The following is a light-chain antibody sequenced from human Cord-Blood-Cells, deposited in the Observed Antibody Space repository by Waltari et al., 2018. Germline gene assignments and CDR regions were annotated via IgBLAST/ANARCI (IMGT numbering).Light chain of an antibody. Sequence: NFMLTQPHSVSESPGKTVTISCTRSSGSIASNYVQWYQQRPGSAPTTVIYEDNQRPSGVPDRFSGSIDSSSNSASLTISGLKTEDEADYYCQSYDSSNPYVEFGGGTKLTVL. J-gene: IGLJ2*01. V-gene: IGLV6-57*03. CDR2: EDN. CDR3: QSYDSSNPYVE. CDR1: SGSIASNY.